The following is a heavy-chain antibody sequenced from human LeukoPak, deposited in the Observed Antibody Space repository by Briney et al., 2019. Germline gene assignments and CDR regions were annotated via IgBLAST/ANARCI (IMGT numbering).Heavy chain of an antibody. CDR1: GFTFRSYE. CDR3: ARDACFSSGWYNCAFDI. Sequence: GGTLRLYCAASGFTFRSYEMNGVRQAPGKGLERGSYIISSGSTIYYADSVKGRFTIYRDNAKNSLYLQMNSLRAEDTAVYYCARDACFSSGWYNCAFDIWGQGTMFTVSS. J-gene: IGHJ3*02. CDR2: IISSGSTI. D-gene: IGHD6-19*01. V-gene: IGHV3-48*03.